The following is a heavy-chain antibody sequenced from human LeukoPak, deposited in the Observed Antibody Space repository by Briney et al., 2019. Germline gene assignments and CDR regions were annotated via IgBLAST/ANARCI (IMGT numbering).Heavy chain of an antibody. CDR2: IYYSGST. D-gene: IGHD3-22*01. Sequence: SETLSLTCTVSGDSISSYYWSWIRQPPGKGLEWIGYIYYSGSTNYNPSLKSRVTISVDTSKNQVSLKLSSVTAPDTAVYYCARLYYDSSRYPNWFDPWGQGTLVTVSS. CDR1: GDSISSYY. CDR3: ARLYYDSSRYPNWFDP. V-gene: IGHV4-59*08. J-gene: IGHJ5*02.